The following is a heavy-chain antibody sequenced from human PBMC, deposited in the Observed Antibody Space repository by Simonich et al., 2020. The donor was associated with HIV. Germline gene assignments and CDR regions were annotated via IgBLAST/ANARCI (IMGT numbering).Heavy chain of an antibody. J-gene: IGHJ3*02. Sequence: QVQLVQSGAEVKKPGASVKVYCKASGYTFTTYYLDWVRQAPGQGLEWSGRIKPNRGGTNYAQKFQGRVTRTRDKTISTAYMELSRLRSDDTAFYYCATHGPGSYSSALDIWGQGTMVTVSS. CDR3: ATHGPGSYSSALDI. D-gene: IGHD1-26*01. CDR2: IKPNRGGT. CDR1: GYTFTTYY. V-gene: IGHV1-2*06.